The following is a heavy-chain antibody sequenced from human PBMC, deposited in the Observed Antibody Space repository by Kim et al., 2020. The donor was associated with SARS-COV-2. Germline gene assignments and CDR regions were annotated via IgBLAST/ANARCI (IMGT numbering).Heavy chain of an antibody. V-gene: IGHV3-48*02. Sequence: GGSLRLSCAASGFTFSNYGMNWVRQAPGKGLEWVSYISGSSNTIYYADSMKGRFTISRDNAKNSLYLQMNSLRDEDTAVYYCANLGGFGYCSGGNCYGDYMDVWGKGTTVTVSS. CDR3: ANLGGFGYCSGGNCYGDYMDV. CDR1: GFTFSNYG. D-gene: IGHD2-15*01. J-gene: IGHJ6*03. CDR2: ISGSSNTI.